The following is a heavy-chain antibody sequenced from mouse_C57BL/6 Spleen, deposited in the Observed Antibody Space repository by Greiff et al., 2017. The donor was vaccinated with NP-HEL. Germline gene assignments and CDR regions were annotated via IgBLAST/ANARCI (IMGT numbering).Heavy chain of an antibody. CDR2: IYPGSGNT. V-gene: IGHV1-76*01. J-gene: IGHJ4*01. CDR1: GYTFTDYY. D-gene: IGHD2-1*01. CDR3: AIYYGKWGYAMDY. Sequence: QVQLQQSGAELVRPGASVKLSCKASGYTFTDYYINWVKQRPGQGLEWIARIYPGSGNTYYNEKFKGKATLTAEKSSSTAYMQLSSLTSEDSAVYFCAIYYGKWGYAMDYWGQGTSVTVSS.